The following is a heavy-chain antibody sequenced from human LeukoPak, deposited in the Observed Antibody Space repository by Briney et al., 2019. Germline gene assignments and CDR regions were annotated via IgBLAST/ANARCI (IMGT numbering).Heavy chain of an antibody. Sequence: PSETLSLTCAVYGGSFSGYYRSWIRQPPGKGLEWIGETNHSGSTNYNPSLKSRVTISVDTSKNQFSLKLSSVTAADTAVYYCASFSGCSSTSCYTAEYFQHWGQGTLVTVSS. J-gene: IGHJ1*01. CDR1: GGSFSGYY. CDR2: TNHSGST. D-gene: IGHD2-2*02. V-gene: IGHV4-34*01. CDR3: ASFSGCSSTSCYTAEYFQH.